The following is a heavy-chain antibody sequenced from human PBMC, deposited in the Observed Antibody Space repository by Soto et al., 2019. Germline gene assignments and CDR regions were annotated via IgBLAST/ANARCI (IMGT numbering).Heavy chain of an antibody. Sequence: QVQLVQSGAEVKKPGASVKVSCKASGYTFTSYAMHWARQAPGQRLEWMGWINAGNGNTKYSQKFQGRVTITRDTSASTAYMELSSLRSEDTAVYYCARDNWNDPYYYGMDVWGQGTTVTVSS. CDR2: INAGNGNT. CDR3: ARDNWNDPYYYGMDV. J-gene: IGHJ6*02. V-gene: IGHV1-3*01. D-gene: IGHD1-1*01. CDR1: GYTFTSYA.